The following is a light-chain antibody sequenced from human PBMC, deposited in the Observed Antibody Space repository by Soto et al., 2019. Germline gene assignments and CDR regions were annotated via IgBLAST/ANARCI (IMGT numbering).Light chain of an antibody. J-gene: IGKJ3*01. Sequence: IVLTQSPATLSLSPGERATLSCRASQSVSSYLAWYQQKPGQAPRLLFYGASSRATGIPDRFSGSGSGTDFTLTISRLEPEDFAVYYCQQYGSSPFTFGPGTKVDIK. V-gene: IGKV3-20*01. CDR2: GAS. CDR1: QSVSSY. CDR3: QQYGSSPFT.